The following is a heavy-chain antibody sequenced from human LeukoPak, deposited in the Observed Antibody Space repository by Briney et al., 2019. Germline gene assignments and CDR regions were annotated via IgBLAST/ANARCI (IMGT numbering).Heavy chain of an antibody. J-gene: IGHJ4*02. CDR2: IYSGGST. CDR1: GFTVSSNH. CDR3: ARDVYGDYSGFHDY. Sequence: PGGSLRLSCAASGFTVSSNHMSWVRQAPGKGLEWVSVIYSGGSTYYADSVKGRFTISRDNSKNTLYLQMNSLRAEDTAVYYCARDVYGDYSGFHDYWGQGTLVTVSS. D-gene: IGHD4-17*01. V-gene: IGHV3-66*01.